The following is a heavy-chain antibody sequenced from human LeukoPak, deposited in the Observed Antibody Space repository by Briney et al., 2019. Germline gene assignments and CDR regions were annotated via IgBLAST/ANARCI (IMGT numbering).Heavy chain of an antibody. CDR2: FDPEDGET. CDR1: GYTLTDLS. Sequence: ASVKVSCKVSGYTLTDLSVHWVRQTPGKGLEWMGGFDPEDGETIYAQKFQGRVTMTEDTSTDTAYMELSSLRSEDTAVYYCAADSDSRVRLGELSSDLEAFDIWGQGTLVSVSS. J-gene: IGHJ3*02. CDR3: AADSDSRVRLGELSSDLEAFDI. D-gene: IGHD3-16*02. V-gene: IGHV1-24*01.